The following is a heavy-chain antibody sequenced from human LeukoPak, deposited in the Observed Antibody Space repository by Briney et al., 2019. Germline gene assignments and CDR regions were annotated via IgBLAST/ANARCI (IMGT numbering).Heavy chain of an antibody. J-gene: IGHJ3*02. CDR3: ARATGWFGGFHAFDI. D-gene: IGHD3-10*01. Sequence: PGGSLTLSCAASGFTFSSFTMNWVRQAPGKGLEWISYISSGSRNIYYADSVRGRFTISRDNAKNSLWLQMSSLRMEDTAVYFCARATGWFGGFHAFDIWGQGTVVTVSS. CDR1: GFTFSSFT. CDR2: ISSGSRNI. V-gene: IGHV3-48*04.